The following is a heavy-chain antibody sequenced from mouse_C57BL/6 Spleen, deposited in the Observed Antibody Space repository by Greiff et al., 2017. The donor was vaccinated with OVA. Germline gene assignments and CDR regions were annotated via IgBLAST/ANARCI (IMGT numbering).Heavy chain of an antibody. Sequence: EVMLVESGPELVKPGASVKIPCKASGYTFTDYNMDWVKQSHGKSLEWIGDINPNNGGTIYNQKFKGKATLTVDKSSSTAYMELRSLTSEDTAVYYCASLLYDYDGYAMDYWGQGTSVTVSS. J-gene: IGHJ4*01. CDR2: INPNNGGT. CDR1: GYTFTDYN. CDR3: ASLLYDYDGYAMDY. V-gene: IGHV1-18*01. D-gene: IGHD2-4*01.